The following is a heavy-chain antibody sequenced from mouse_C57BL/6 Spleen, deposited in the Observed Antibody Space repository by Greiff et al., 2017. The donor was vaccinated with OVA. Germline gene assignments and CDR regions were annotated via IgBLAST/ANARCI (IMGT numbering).Heavy chain of an antibody. CDR3: AGRGDDYDEDYAMDY. D-gene: IGHD2-4*01. CDR2: ISGGGGNT. V-gene: IGHV5-9*01. Sequence: EVQRVESGGGLVKPGGSLKLSCAASGFTFSSYTMSWVRQTPEKRLEWVATISGGGGNTYYPDSVKGRFTISRDNAKNTLYLQMSSLRSEDTALYYCAGRGDDYDEDYAMDYWGQGTSVTVSS. CDR1: GFTFSSYT. J-gene: IGHJ4*01.